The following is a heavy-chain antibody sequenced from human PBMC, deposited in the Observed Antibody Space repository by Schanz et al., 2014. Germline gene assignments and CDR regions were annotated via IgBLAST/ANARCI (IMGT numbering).Heavy chain of an antibody. Sequence: QVQLVQSGAEVKKPGASVKVSCKASGGTFSSYTISWVRQAPGQGLEWMGRIIPILGIANYAQKFQGRVTITADKSTFTAYMELSSLRSDDTAVYYCARGGDPEDVFDIWGQGTILTVSS. V-gene: IGHV1-69*04. CDR3: ARGGDPEDVFDI. CDR2: IIPILGIA. D-gene: IGHD5-12*01. J-gene: IGHJ3*02. CDR1: GGTFSSYT.